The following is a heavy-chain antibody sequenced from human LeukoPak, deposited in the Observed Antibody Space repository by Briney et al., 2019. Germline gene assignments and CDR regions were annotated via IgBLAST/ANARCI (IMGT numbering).Heavy chain of an antibody. CDR2: ISSSSSTI. D-gene: IGHD3-22*01. V-gene: IGHV3-48*01. J-gene: IGHJ6*02. CDR3: ARGGYYQRQYGMDV. Sequence: GGSLRLSCAASGFTFSSYSMNWVRQAPGKGLEWVSYISSSSSTIYYADSVKGRFTISRDNAKNSLYLQMNSLRAADTAVYYCARGGYYQRQYGMDVWGQGTTVTVSS. CDR1: GFTFSSYS.